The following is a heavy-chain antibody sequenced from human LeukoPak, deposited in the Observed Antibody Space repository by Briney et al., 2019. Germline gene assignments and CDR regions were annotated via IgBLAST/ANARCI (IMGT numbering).Heavy chain of an antibody. D-gene: IGHD6-19*01. V-gene: IGHV4-59*01. Sequence: PSETLSLTCTVSAVSISSYYWSWIRQPPGKGLEWIGYIYYSGTTNYNPSLKSRITISVDTSKNHFSLKLSSVTAADTAVYYCARGRLGWSYDYWGQGTMVTVSS. CDR2: IYYSGTT. J-gene: IGHJ4*02. CDR1: AVSISSYY. CDR3: ARGRLGWSYDY.